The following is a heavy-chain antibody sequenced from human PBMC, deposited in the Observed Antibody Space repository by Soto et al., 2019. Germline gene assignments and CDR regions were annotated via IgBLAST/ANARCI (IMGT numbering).Heavy chain of an antibody. Sequence: QVQLVESGGGVVQPGRSLRLSCAASGFTFSSYGMHWVRQAPGKGLEWVAVISYDGSNKYYADSVKGRFTISRDNSKNTLYLQMNSLRAEDTAVYYCAKDGGYSYGHNWFDPWGQGTLVTVSS. CDR3: AKDGGYSYGHNWFDP. CDR1: GFTFSSYG. J-gene: IGHJ5*02. CDR2: ISYDGSNK. D-gene: IGHD5-18*01. V-gene: IGHV3-30*18.